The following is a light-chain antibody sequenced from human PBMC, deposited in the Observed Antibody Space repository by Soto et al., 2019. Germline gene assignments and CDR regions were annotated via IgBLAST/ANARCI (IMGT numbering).Light chain of an antibody. J-gene: IGKJ1*01. CDR3: RQTYSTPQT. CDR2: SAS. CDR1: QTVTDY. Sequence: DIQMTQSPSSLSASVGDRVTITCRAGQTVTDYLNWYQHKPGKAPKLLIYSASTLQSGVPSRFSVSGSGTDFTLTITSLQPEDFGTYYCRQTYSTPQTFGQGTRVEIK. V-gene: IGKV1-39*01.